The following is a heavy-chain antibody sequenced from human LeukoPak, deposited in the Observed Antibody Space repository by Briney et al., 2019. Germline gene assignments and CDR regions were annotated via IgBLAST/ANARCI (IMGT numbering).Heavy chain of an antibody. J-gene: IGHJ4*02. CDR2: ITTTGGST. D-gene: IGHD6-19*01. CDR1: GFTFSNYP. CDR3: VTSVAGSYLY. V-gene: IGHV3-64D*09. Sequence: GGSLRLSCSASGFTFSNYPMHWVRQAPGKGLEYVSAITTTGGSTYYAESVKGRFTISRDNSKSTLCLQMSSLRTEDTAVYYCVTSVAGSYLYWGQGTLVTVSS.